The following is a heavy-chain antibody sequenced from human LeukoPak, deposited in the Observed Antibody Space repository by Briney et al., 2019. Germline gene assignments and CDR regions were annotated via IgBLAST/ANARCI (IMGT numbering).Heavy chain of an antibody. J-gene: IGHJ4*02. Sequence: GGSLRLSCAASGFTFSSYAMRWVRQAPGKGLEWVSGISGSGGSTYYADSVKGRFTIARDNSKNTLYLQMNSLRAEDTAVYYCAKGNCRGTSCYNDYWGQGTLVTVSS. CDR2: ISGSGGST. CDR1: GFTFSSYA. D-gene: IGHD2-2*02. V-gene: IGHV3-23*01. CDR3: AKGNCRGTSCYNDY.